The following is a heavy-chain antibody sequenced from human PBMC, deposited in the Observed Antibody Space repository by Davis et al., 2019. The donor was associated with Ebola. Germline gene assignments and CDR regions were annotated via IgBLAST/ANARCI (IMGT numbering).Heavy chain of an antibody. J-gene: IGHJ4*02. CDR2: ISYDGSNK. CDR3: AKVCGIAVAGDY. Sequence: PGGSLRLSCAASGFTFSSYGMHWVRQAPGKGLEWVAVISYDGSNKYYADSVKGRFTISRDNSKNTLYLQMNSLRAEDTAVYYCAKVCGIAVAGDYWGQGTLVTVSS. V-gene: IGHV3-30*18. D-gene: IGHD6-19*01. CDR1: GFTFSSYG.